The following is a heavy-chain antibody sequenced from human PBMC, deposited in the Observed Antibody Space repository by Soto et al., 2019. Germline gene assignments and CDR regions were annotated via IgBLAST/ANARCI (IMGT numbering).Heavy chain of an antibody. CDR1: GGTFSNYV. CDR2: IIPISGAA. Sequence: SVKVSCKASGGTFSNYVVNWVRQAPGQGLEWMGRIIPISGAANYAQKFQGRVTITADKSTSTSYMELSSLRSEDTAVYYCARENWNYGSAKTYYYGMDVWGQGTTVTVSS. J-gene: IGHJ6*02. CDR3: ARENWNYGSAKTYYYGMDV. V-gene: IGHV1-69*06. D-gene: IGHD1-7*01.